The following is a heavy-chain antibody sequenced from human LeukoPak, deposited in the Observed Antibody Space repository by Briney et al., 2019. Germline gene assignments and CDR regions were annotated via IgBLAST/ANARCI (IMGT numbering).Heavy chain of an antibody. CDR1: GDSISSYY. J-gene: IGHJ4*02. D-gene: IGHD3-10*01. CDR2: IYDSGKT. CDR3: ARGQYGSGSYFSPAFDY. Sequence: SETLSLTCTVSGDSISSYYWSWIRQPPGKGLEWIGYIYDSGKTNYNASLISRVTISVDTSKNQFSLKLSSVTAADTAVYYCARGQYGSGSYFSPAFDYWGQGTLVTVSS. V-gene: IGHV4-59*08.